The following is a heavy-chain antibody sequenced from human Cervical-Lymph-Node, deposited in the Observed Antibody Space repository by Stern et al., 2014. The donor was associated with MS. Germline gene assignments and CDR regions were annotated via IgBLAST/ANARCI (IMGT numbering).Heavy chain of an antibody. CDR3: TRLGGGWTTRSFENYNYYGMDV. J-gene: IGHJ6*02. D-gene: IGHD6-19*01. Sequence: QVQLVQSGAEVKKPGSSVKVSCEASGGTFSSYAISWVRQAPGHGLEWMGGIIPIFDATDYAQNLQGRITITADESTSTVYMELSSLTSEDTAVYYCTRLGGGWTTRSFENYNYYGMDVWGQGTTVTVSS. CDR2: IIPIFDAT. CDR1: GGTFSSYA. V-gene: IGHV1-69*01.